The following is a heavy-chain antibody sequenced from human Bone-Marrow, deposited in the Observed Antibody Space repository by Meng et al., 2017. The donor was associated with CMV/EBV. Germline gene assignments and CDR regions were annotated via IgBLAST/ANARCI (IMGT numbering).Heavy chain of an antibody. J-gene: IGHJ4*02. CDR3: AKLQGSKDY. CDR2: ISWNSVSI. V-gene: IGHV3-9*01. CDR1: GFTFDYHA. Sequence: GGSLRLSCTASGFTFDYHALHWVRQAAGKGLEWVAGISWNSVSIGYVDSVKGRFTISRDDAKSSLYLQMNNLRSEDTALYFCAKLQGSKDYWGQGTVVTVSS.